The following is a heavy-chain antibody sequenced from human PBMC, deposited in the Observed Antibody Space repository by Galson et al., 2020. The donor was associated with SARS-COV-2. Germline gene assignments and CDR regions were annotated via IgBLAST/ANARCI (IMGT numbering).Heavy chain of an antibody. CDR2: IYPGDSDT. D-gene: IGHD2-21*01. Sequence: GESLKISCKGSGYSFTSYWIAWVRQMPGKGLEWMGIIYPGDSDTRYSPSFQGQVTISVDKSINTTYMQWTSLKASDTAIYYCARPRDGYSNGAFNFWGQGTMVTVSS. CDR1: GYSFTSYW. CDR3: ARPRDGYSNGAFNF. J-gene: IGHJ3*01. V-gene: IGHV5-51*01.